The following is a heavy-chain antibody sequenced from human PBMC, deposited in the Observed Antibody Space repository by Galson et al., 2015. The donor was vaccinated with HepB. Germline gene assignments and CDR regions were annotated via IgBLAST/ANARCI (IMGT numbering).Heavy chain of an antibody. CDR1: GGSFSGYY. CDR2: INHSGST. V-gene: IGHV4-34*01. Sequence: SETLSLTCAVYGGSFSGYYWSWIRQPPGKGLEWIGEINHSGSTNYNPSFKSRVTISVDTSKNQFSLNLSSVTAADTAVYYCARGGGREVVPHFDSWGHGNMVTVSS. D-gene: IGHD6-6*01. J-gene: IGHJ4*01. CDR3: ARGGGREVVPHFDS.